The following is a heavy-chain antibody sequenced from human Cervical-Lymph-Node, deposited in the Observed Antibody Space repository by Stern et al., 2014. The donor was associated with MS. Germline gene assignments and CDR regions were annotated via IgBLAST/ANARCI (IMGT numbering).Heavy chain of an antibody. CDR1: GGTFSSYA. CDR2: IIPIFGTA. D-gene: IGHD1-26*01. CDR3: ARGERKEGLVRGMDV. Sequence: QVQLVQSGAEVKKPGSSVKVSCKASGGTFSSYAISWVRQAPGQGLEWMGGIIPIFGTANYAPKFPGSVTITGDQSPSTAYLELSSLRSEDTAVYYCARGERKEGLVRGMDVWGQGTTVTVSS. J-gene: IGHJ6*02. V-gene: IGHV1-69*01.